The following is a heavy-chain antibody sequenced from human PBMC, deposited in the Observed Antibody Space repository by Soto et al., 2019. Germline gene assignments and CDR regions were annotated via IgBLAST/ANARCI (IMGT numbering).Heavy chain of an antibody. CDR2: IMPVFPTP. V-gene: IGHV1-69*12. CDR1: GGTFSTSA. D-gene: IGHD2-21*01. CDR3: ARNIFRLPLGGNYYSILDV. Sequence: QVQLVQSGAEVKKPGSSVKVSCKTSGGTFSTSAISWVRQAPGQGLEWVGGIMPVFPTPDYAQNFHVRVTIPADDSTTTASLELTCLQADDPFLYYCARNIFRLPLGGNYYSILDVWGQGTAITVSS. J-gene: IGHJ6*02.